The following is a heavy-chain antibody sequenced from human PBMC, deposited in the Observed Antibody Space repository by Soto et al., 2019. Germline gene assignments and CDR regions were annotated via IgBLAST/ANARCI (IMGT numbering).Heavy chain of an antibody. V-gene: IGHV3-30*18. CDR2: ISYDGSNK. CDR3: AKAPGRYYYGMDV. J-gene: IGHJ6*02. CDR1: GFTFSSYG. D-gene: IGHD1-26*01. Sequence: GGSLRLSCAASGFTFSSYGMHWVRQAPGKGLEWVAVISYDGSNKYYADSVKGRFTISRDNSKNTLYLQMNSLRAEDTAVYYCAKAPGRYYYGMDVWGQGTTVTVSS.